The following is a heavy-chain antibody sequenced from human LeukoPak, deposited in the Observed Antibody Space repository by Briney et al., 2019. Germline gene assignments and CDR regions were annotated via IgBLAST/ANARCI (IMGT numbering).Heavy chain of an antibody. J-gene: IGHJ4*02. Sequence: ASVKVSCKASGYTFTSYDINWVRQATGQGLERMGWMNPNRGTTGYAQKFQGRVTMTRNTSISTAYMELSRLRSEDTAVYYGARSHRKTYSRSWYGLHYWGQGTLVTVSS. CDR3: ARSHRKTYSRSWYGLHY. V-gene: IGHV1-8*01. D-gene: IGHD6-13*01. CDR2: MNPNRGTT. CDR1: GYTFTSYD.